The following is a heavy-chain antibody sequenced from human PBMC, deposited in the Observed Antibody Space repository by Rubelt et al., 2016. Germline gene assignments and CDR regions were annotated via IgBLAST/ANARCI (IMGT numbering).Heavy chain of an antibody. CDR3: ARSLVYGYTGIDY. V-gene: IGHV1-2*06. Sequence: QVQLVQSGSELKKPGASVKVSCKASGYTFTTYGLNWLRQAPGQGLEWMGRINPNSGGTNYAQKFKGRVNMNRDTSISTVYMELGRLTSDDTAVYYCARSLVYGYTGIDYWGQGTLVTVSS. J-gene: IGHJ4*02. CDR2: INPNSGGT. D-gene: IGHD5-18*01. CDR1: GYTFTTYG.